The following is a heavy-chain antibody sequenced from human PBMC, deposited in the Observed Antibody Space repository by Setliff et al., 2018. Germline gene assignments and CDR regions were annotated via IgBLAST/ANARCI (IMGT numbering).Heavy chain of an antibody. CDR1: GFTFSNYG. CDR3: TRGRDY. J-gene: IGHJ4*02. CDR2: IWNDGSTK. V-gene: IGHV3-33*01. Sequence: GGSLRLSCVASGFTFSNYGMHWVRQAPGKGLEWVALIWNDGSTKFYGDSVKGRFTISRDNSENTLYLQMNSLRAEDTAMYYCTRGRDYWGQGTLVTVSS.